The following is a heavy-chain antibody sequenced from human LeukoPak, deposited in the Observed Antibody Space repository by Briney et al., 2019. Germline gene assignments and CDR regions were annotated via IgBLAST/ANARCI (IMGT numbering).Heavy chain of an antibody. Sequence: SETLSLTCTVSNYPISRGYYWGWIRQPPGKGLEWIGSIHHTGSTYYNPSLKSPVTISVDTSKNQFSLRLTYVTAADTAVYYCARRTVTTIWHWGQGTLVTVSS. CDR3: ARRTVTTIWH. J-gene: IGHJ4*02. CDR2: IHHTGST. D-gene: IGHD4-17*01. V-gene: IGHV4-38-2*02. CDR1: NYPISRGYY.